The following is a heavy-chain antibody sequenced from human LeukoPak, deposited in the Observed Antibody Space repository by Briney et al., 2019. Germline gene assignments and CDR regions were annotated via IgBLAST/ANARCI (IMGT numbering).Heavy chain of an antibody. V-gene: IGHV4-38-2*02. J-gene: IGHJ5*02. CDR1: GYYISSAYY. CDR2: IYHSGST. D-gene: IGHD6-13*01. Sequence: SETLSLTCTVSGYYISSAYYWGWIRQPPGKGLEWIGSIYHSGSTYYNPSLKSRVTISVDTSKNQFSLKLSSVTAADTAVYYCARRSSNYAVVDPWGQGTLVTVSS. CDR3: ARRSSNYAVVDP.